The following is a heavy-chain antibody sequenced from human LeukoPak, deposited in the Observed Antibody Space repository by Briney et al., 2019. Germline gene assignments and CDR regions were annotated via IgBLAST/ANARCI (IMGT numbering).Heavy chain of an antibody. CDR3: ARVPTYYDFWSGYYYNWFDP. CDR1: GYTFTSYG. D-gene: IGHD3-3*01. J-gene: IGHJ5*02. V-gene: IGHV1-18*01. CDR2: ISAYNGNT. Sequence: ASVTVSFTASGYTFTSYGISWVRQAPGQGLEWMGWISAYNGNTNYAQKLQGRVTMTTDTSTSTAYMELRSLRSDDTAVYYCARVPTYYDFWSGYYYNWFDPWGQGTLVTVSS.